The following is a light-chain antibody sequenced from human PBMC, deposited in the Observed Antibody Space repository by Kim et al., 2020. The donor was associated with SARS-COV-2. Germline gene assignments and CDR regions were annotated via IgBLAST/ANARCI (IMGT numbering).Light chain of an antibody. CDR3: SSYTSSTTRVV. Sequence: QSALTQPSSVSWSPGQSITISCTGTSSDVGGYNYVSWYQQHPGKAPKLMIYDVSKRPSGVSNRFSGSKSGNTASLTISGLQAEDEVDYYCSSYTSSTTRVVFVGGTQLIV. J-gene: IGLJ2*01. V-gene: IGLV2-14*03. CDR2: DVS. CDR1: SSDVGGYNY.